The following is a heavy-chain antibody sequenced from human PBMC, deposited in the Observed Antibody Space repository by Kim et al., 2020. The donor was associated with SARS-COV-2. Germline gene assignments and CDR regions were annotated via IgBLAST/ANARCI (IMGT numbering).Heavy chain of an antibody. J-gene: IGHJ4*02. CDR2: IYYSGST. CDR1: GGSVSSGSYY. Sequence: SETLSLTCTVSGGSVSSGSYYWSWIRQPPGKGLEWIGYIYYSGSTNYNPSLKSRVTISVDTSKNQFSLKLSSVTAADTAVYYCARGLKVGATTGVDYWGQGTLVTVSS. V-gene: IGHV4-61*01. CDR3: ARGLKVGATTGVDY. D-gene: IGHD1-26*01.